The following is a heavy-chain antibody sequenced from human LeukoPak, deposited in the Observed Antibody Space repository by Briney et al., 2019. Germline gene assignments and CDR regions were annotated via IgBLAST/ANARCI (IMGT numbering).Heavy chain of an antibody. CDR2: VSASSRAI. CDR3: ASLISTTWWGY. Sequence: GGSLRLSCAASGFSFSSYDMIWVRQAPGQGLEWISYVSASSRAISHADSVKGRFTISRDNAKNSLYLQMNSLRAEDTAVYYCASLISTTWWGYWGQGTLVTVSS. CDR1: GFSFSSYD. V-gene: IGHV3-48*01. J-gene: IGHJ4*02. D-gene: IGHD6-13*01.